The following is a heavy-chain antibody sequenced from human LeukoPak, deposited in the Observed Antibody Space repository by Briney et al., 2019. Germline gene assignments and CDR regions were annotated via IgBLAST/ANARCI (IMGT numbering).Heavy chain of an antibody. D-gene: IGHD5-12*01. Sequence: ASVKVSCKASGYTFTGYYMHWVRQAPGQGLEWMGWISAYNGNTNYAQKLQGRVTMTTDTSTSTAYMELRSLRSDDTAVYYCARRAMAMMDWGQGTLVTVSS. CDR1: GYTFTGYY. CDR3: ARRAMAMMD. V-gene: IGHV1-18*04. J-gene: IGHJ4*02. CDR2: ISAYNGNT.